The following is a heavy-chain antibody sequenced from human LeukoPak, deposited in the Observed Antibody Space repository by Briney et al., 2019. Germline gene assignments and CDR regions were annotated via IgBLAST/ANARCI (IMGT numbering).Heavy chain of an antibody. CDR3: AREVDKVTPFRSLYLDS. V-gene: IGHV1-2*02. Sequence: ASVKVSCKASGYTFTDYYIHFVRQAPGQPLERMGWLNPDSGGTNYAPKFRGRVTMTRDISVNTAYMEVTRLISDDTAMYYCAREVDKVTPFRSLYLDSWGQGSLVTVSS. D-gene: IGHD5-12*01. CDR2: LNPDSGGT. J-gene: IGHJ4*02. CDR1: GYTFTDYY.